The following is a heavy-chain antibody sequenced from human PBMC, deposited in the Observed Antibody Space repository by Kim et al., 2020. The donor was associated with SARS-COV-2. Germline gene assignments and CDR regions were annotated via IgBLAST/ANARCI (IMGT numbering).Heavy chain of an antibody. J-gene: IGHJ6*03. D-gene: IGHD2-21*01. Sequence: VRGRVTISRDSSKNTVFLQMNSLRAEDTGVYYCAKAGGVVAISRYFYYMDVWGRGTTVTVSS. V-gene: IGHV3-30*02. CDR3: AKAGGVVAISRYFYYMDV.